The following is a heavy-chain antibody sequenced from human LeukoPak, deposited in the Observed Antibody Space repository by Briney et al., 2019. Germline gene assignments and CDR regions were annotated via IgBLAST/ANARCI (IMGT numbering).Heavy chain of an antibody. J-gene: IGHJ4*02. D-gene: IGHD3-10*01. V-gene: IGHV3-7*01. Sequence: GGSLRLSCAASGFTFSSYSMNWVRQAPGKGLEWVANIKPDGTENYYVDSVKGRFTISRDNAKNSLYLQMNSLRAEDTAVYYCAIQKADLITMIRGIIAFWGQGTLVTVSS. CDR2: IKPDGTEN. CDR1: GFTFSSYS. CDR3: AIQKADLITMIRGIIAF.